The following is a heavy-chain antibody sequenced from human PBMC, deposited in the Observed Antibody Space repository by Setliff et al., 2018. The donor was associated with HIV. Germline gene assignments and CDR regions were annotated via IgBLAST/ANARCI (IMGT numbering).Heavy chain of an antibody. V-gene: IGHV4-34*01. D-gene: IGHD4-4*01. CDR2: INQSGIT. J-gene: IGHJ3*02. CDR1: GGSFSGYY. CDR3: ARGQTTTTLSTLRGRAFDI. Sequence: SETLSLTCAVYGGSFSGYYRTWIRQCPGKGLEWIGEINQSGITNYNPSLKSRLTISVDTSKNQFSLRLTSVTAADTAIYFCARGQTTTTLSTLRGRAFDIWGQGTMVTV.